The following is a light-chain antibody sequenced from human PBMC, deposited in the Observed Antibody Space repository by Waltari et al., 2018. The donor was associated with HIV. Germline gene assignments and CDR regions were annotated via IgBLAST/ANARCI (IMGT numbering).Light chain of an antibody. CDR2: KAS. Sequence: DIQMTQSPSTLSASVGDRVTVTCRASQSVNTWLAWYQQSPGKAPKLLIAKASSLTSGVPSRFSGSGSGTESTLTITSLQPDDFAMYYCQQYNSYPWTFGQGTKLDIK. CDR1: QSVNTW. J-gene: IGKJ1*01. CDR3: QQYNSYPWT. V-gene: IGKV1-5*03.